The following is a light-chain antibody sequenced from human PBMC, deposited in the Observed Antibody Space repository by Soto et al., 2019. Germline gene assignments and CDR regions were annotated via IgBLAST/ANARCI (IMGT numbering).Light chain of an antibody. CDR2: AAS. V-gene: IGKV1-39*01. CDR1: QSIKSY. CDR3: QQSFSAPHT. Sequence: DIQMNQSPTSLSASIGDRVTITCRASQSIKSYLNWYQQKPGKAPKFLIYAASSLQSGVPSRFSGSESGTDFTLTISSLQPEDSATYYCQQSFSAPHTFGQGTKLEIK. J-gene: IGKJ2*01.